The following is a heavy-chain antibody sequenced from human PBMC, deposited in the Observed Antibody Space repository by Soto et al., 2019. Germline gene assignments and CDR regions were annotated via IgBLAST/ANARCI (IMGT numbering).Heavy chain of an antibody. Sequence: ASVKVSCKASGYTFTGYYMHWVRQAPGQGLEWMGWINPNSGGTNYAQKFQGWVTMTRDMSISTAYMELSRLRSDDTAVYYCARGGRITMVRGVRYGMDVWGQGTTVTVSS. V-gene: IGHV1-2*04. J-gene: IGHJ6*02. D-gene: IGHD3-10*01. CDR1: GYTFTGYY. CDR2: INPNSGGT. CDR3: ARGGRITMVRGVRYGMDV.